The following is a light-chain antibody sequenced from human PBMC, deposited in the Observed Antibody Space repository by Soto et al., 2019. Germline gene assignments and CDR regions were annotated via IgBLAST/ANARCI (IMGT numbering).Light chain of an antibody. CDR1: EDIGIY. CDR2: AAS. Sequence: IQLTQSPSSLSASFGDRVSFSCQASEDIGIYLHWYHQKEGEAPKLLIYAASNLETGVPLRFRGSVSGTHFTFTISSLQPDDFGTYFCQQCQSLPLPFGGGT. CDR3: QQCQSLPLP. J-gene: IGKJ4*01. V-gene: IGKV1-33*01.